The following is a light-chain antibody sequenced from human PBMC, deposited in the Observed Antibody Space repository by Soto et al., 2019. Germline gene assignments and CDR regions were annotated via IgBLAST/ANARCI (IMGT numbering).Light chain of an antibody. J-gene: IGLJ2*01. CDR2: EVS. Sequence: QSALTQPPSASGSPGQSVTISCTGSSRDVGGYNYFSWYQQHPGKAPKLMIYEVSKRPSGVPDRLSGSKSGHTASLPVSGLQAEDEADYYCSSYGGSNTVVFGGGTKVTVL. CDR1: SRDVGGYNY. V-gene: IGLV2-8*01. CDR3: SSYGGSNTVV.